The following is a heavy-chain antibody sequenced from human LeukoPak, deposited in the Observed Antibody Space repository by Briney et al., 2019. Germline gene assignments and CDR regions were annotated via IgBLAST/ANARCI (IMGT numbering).Heavy chain of an antibody. CDR1: GFTFSSYS. V-gene: IGHV3-21*01. D-gene: IGHD3-22*01. CDR3: ARAPWYYYDSSGYYYFDY. Sequence: PGGSLRLPCAASGFTFSSYSMNWVRQAPGKGLEWVSSISSSSSYIYYADSVKGRFTISRDNAKNSLYLQMNSLRAEDTAVYYCARAPWYYYDSSGYYYFDYWGQGTLVTVSS. CDR2: ISSSSSYI. J-gene: IGHJ4*02.